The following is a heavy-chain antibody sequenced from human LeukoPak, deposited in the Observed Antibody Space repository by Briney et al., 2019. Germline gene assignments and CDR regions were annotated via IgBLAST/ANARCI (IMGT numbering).Heavy chain of an antibody. Sequence: GGSLRLSCAASGFTFGSSWVHWVRQAPGKGLVWVSLINADGSTTTYADSVKGRFTISRDNARNTVSLQMNSLTIEDTAVYYCVVVVEPPDSDGFDVWGQGTMITVSS. CDR2: INADGSTT. CDR1: GFTFGSSW. V-gene: IGHV3-74*01. J-gene: IGHJ3*01. CDR3: VVVVEPPDSDGFDV. D-gene: IGHD1-14*01.